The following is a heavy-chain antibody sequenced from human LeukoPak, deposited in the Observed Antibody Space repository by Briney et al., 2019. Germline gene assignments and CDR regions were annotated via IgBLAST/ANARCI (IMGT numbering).Heavy chain of an antibody. D-gene: IGHD3-10*01. Sequence: GGSLRLSCAASGFTFSSYWMHWVRQAPGQGLLWVSRIDTDGSRTGYADSVKGRFTISRDNAKNTLYLQMNNLRAEDTAVYYCTEDYGSGAYLDYWGQGTLVTASS. J-gene: IGHJ4*02. CDR2: IDTDGSRT. CDR1: GFTFSSYW. CDR3: TEDYGSGAYLDY. V-gene: IGHV3-74*01.